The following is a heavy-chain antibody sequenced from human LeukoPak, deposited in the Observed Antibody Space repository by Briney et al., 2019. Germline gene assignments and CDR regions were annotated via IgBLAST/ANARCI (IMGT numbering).Heavy chain of an antibody. J-gene: IGHJ4*02. V-gene: IGHV3-53*01. D-gene: IGHD1-14*01. CDR3: ARGFGITEYFDY. CDR1: GFTVSSNY. Sequence: GGSLRLSCAASGFTVSSNYMSWVRQAPGKGLEWVSVIYSGGSTYYADSVKGRFIIFRDNSKNTLYLQMNSLRAEDTAVYYCARGFGITEYFDYWGQGTLVTVSS. CDR2: IYSGGST.